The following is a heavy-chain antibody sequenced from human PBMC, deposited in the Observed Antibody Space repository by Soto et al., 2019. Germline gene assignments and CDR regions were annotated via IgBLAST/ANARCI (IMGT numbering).Heavy chain of an antibody. V-gene: IGHV4-38-2*01. Sequence: PSETLSLTCGVSGFSLRSGYYWGWIRQPPGKGLEWIGSIYHSGSTSYSPSLKSRVTISVDTSKNQFSLKLTSVTAADTAVYYCAGSAFYQSPTDFDYWGQGTLVTVSS. D-gene: IGHD3-3*01. CDR2: IYHSGST. CDR3: AGSAFYQSPTDFDY. CDR1: GFSLRSGYY. J-gene: IGHJ4*02.